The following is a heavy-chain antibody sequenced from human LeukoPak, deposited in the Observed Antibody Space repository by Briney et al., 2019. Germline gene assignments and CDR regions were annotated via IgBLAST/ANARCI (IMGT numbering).Heavy chain of an antibody. CDR3: VKDLYKGDSSSWYYFDY. CDR1: GFTFSSYG. CDR2: ISYDGSNK. V-gene: IGHV3-30*18. D-gene: IGHD6-13*01. J-gene: IGHJ4*02. Sequence: PGGSLRLSCAASGFTFSSYGMHWVRQAPGKGLEWVAVISYDGSNKYYADSVKGRFTISRDNSKNTLYLQMNSLRAEDTAVYYCVKDLYKGDSSSWYYFDYWGQGTLVTVSS.